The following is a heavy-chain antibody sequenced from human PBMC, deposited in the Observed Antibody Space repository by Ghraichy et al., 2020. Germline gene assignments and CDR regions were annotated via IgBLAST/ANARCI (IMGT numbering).Heavy chain of an antibody. J-gene: IGHJ6*02. CDR2: INPNSGGT. CDR1: GYTFTGYY. D-gene: IGHD2-2*01. V-gene: IGHV1-2*06. CDR3: ASEIVPAALYYYGMDV. Sequence: ASVKVSCKASGYTFTGYYMHWVRQAPGQGLEWMGRINPNSGGTNYAQKFQGRVTMTRDTSISTAYMELSRLRSDDTAVYYCASEIVPAALYYYGMDVWGQGTTVTVSS.